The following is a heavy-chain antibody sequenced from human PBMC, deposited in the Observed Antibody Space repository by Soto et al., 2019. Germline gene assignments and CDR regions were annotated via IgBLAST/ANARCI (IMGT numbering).Heavy chain of an antibody. CDR1: GFTFSDYY. CDR3: ARDVVGATDGFFDY. CDR2: ISSSGSYT. J-gene: IGHJ4*02. D-gene: IGHD1-26*01. V-gene: IGHV3-11*06. Sequence: QVQLAESGGGLVKPGGSLRLSCAASGFTFSDYYMTWIRQAPGKGLEWVSYISSSGSYTNYADSVKGRFTISRDNANNSLYLQMNSLRAEDTAVYYCARDVVGATDGFFDYWGQGTLVTVSS.